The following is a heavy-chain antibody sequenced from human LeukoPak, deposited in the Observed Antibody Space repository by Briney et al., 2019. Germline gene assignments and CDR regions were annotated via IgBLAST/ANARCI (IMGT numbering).Heavy chain of an antibody. D-gene: IGHD3-10*01. CDR2: ISGGGGST. Sequence: GGSLRLSCAVSGFSFSSFAMSWVRQAPGKGLEWVSGISGGGGSTYYADSVKGRFTISRDKSKNTLYLQMNSLRAEDTAVYYCAKDRRNYYGSGNYKDVWGQGTTVTVSS. J-gene: IGHJ6*02. CDR1: GFSFSSFA. V-gene: IGHV3-23*01. CDR3: AKDRRNYYGSGNYKDV.